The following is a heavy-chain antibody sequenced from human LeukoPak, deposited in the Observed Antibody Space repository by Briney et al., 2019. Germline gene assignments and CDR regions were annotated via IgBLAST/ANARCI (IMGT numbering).Heavy chain of an antibody. CDR3: AKVTYGSGTYGAFDY. Sequence: GGSLRLSCAASGFTFSSYEMNWVRQAPGKGLEWVSAISTSGYGTYYADSVKGRFTISRDNSKNTLYLQMNSLRAEDTAVYYCAKVTYGSGTYGAFDYWGQGTLVTVSS. D-gene: IGHD3-10*01. CDR1: GFTFSSYE. V-gene: IGHV3-23*01. J-gene: IGHJ4*02. CDR2: ISTSGYGT.